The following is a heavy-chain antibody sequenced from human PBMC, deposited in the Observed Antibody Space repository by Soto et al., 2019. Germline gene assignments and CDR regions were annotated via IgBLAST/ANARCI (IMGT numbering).Heavy chain of an antibody. V-gene: IGHV4-38-2*01. CDR2: IYHSGGT. CDR1: GYSISSGYY. CDR3: ARVGGYTGDY. J-gene: IGHJ4*02. D-gene: IGHD3-22*01. Sequence: SETLSLTCAVSGYSISSGYYWGWIRQPPGKGLEWIGSIYHSGGTYYNPSLKSRVTISVDTSKNQFSLKLSSVTAADTAVYYCARVGGYTGDYWGQGTLVTVSS.